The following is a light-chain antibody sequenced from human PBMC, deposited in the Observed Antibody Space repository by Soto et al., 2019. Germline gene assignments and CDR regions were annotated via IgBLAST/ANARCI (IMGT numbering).Light chain of an antibody. CDR3: ASWDDSLNGPV. V-gene: IGLV2-14*01. Sequence: QSVLTQPASVSGTPGQSITISCTGSNSDVGIYDFVSWYQHHPGRAPKLIVSEVSHRPSGVSNRFSGSKSGTSASLAISGLQSEDEADYYCASWDDSLNGPVFGTGTKVTVL. CDR1: NSDVGIYDF. CDR2: EVS. J-gene: IGLJ1*01.